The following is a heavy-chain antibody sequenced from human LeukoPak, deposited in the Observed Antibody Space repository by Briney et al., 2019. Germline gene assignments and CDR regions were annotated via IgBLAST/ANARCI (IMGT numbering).Heavy chain of an antibody. V-gene: IGHV4-28*01. D-gene: IGHD3-10*01. CDR2: IYYSGST. CDR1: GYSISSSNW. CDR3: ARTVQGVMAFDI. J-gene: IGHJ3*02. Sequence: SETLSLTWAVSGYSISSSNWWGWIRQPLGKGLEWIGYIYYSGSTYYNPSLKSRVTMSVDTSKNQFSLKLSSVTAVDTAVYYCARTVQGVMAFDIWGQGTMVTVSS.